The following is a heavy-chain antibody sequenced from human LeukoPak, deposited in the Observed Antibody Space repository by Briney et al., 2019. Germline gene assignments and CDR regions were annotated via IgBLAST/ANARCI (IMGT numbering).Heavy chain of an antibody. CDR1: GVSISSGDYY. J-gene: IGHJ4*02. Sequence: SEALSLTCTVSGVSISSGDYYWSWIRQPPGKGLEWIGYIYYSGSTYYNPSLKSRVTISVDTSKNQFSLKLSSVTAADTAVYYCARASVTTEYWGQGTLVTVSS. CDR2: IYYSGST. V-gene: IGHV4-30-4*01. D-gene: IGHD4-17*01. CDR3: ARASVTTEY.